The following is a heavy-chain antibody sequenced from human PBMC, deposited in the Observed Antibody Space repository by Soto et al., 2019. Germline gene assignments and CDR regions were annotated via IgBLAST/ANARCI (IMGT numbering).Heavy chain of an antibody. D-gene: IGHD2-15*01. V-gene: IGHV4-39*01. Sequence: PGQGLEWIGSIYYSGSTYYNPSLKSRVTISVDTSKNQFSLKLSSVTAADTAVYYCAFFFQAEDGIRDDHSVSAFLLNRSSDL. CDR2: IYYSGST. J-gene: IGHJ2*01. CDR3: AFFFQAEDGIRDDHSVSAFLLNRSSDL.